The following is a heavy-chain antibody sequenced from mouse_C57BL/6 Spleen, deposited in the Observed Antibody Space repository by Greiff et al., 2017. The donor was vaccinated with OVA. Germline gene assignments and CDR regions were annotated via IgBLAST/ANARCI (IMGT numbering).Heavy chain of an antibody. D-gene: IGHD1-1*01. J-gene: IGHJ4*01. V-gene: IGHV1-18*01. CDR1: GYTFTDYN. CDR3: ARTRYYYGSRGYAMDY. Sequence: IQLQQSGPELVKPGASVKIPCKASGYTFTDYNMDWVKQSHGKSLEWIGDINPNNGGTIYNQKFKGKATLTVDKSSSTAYMELRSLTSEDTAVYYCARTRYYYGSRGYAMDYWGQGTSVTVSS. CDR2: INPNNGGT.